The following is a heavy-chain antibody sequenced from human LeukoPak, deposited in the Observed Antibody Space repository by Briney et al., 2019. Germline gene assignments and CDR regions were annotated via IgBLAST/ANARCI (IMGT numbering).Heavy chain of an antibody. J-gene: IGHJ4*02. V-gene: IGHV3-74*01. Sequence: GGSLRLPCAASGFTFSSYWMHWVRQAPGKGLVWVSRINTDGRFTNYADSVKGRFTISRDNSKNTLYLQMNSLRAEDTAVYYCAKDRAPVWFGEDPPFDYWGQGTLVTVSS. CDR3: AKDRAPVWFGEDPPFDY. CDR1: GFTFSSYW. D-gene: IGHD3-10*01. CDR2: INTDGRFT.